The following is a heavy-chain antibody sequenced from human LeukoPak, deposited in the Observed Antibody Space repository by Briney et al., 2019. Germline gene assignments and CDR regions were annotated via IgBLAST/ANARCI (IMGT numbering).Heavy chain of an antibody. CDR2: LFDSVST. Sequence: PSETLSLTCTVSGGSISSHYWSWIRQPPGKGLEWIAYLFDSVSTKDNPSLQSRLTLSADTSKNQFSLRLSSVTAADTAVYYCATIKRGSIFGYFDFWGQGIKATVSS. D-gene: IGHD5-18*01. CDR1: GGSISSHY. J-gene: IGHJ4*02. V-gene: IGHV4-59*11. CDR3: ATIKRGSIFGYFDF.